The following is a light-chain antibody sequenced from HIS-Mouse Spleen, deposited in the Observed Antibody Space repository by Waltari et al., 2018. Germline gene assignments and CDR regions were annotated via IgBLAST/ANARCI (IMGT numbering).Light chain of an antibody. V-gene: IGLV2-14*03. CDR1: SSDVGGYNY. CDR3: SSYTSSSTYV. J-gene: IGLJ1*01. Sequence: QSALTQPASASGSPGQSITISCTGTSSDVGGYNYVSWYQQHPGKAPKHMIYDVSNRPSGVSNRFSGSKSGNTASLTISGLQAEDEADYYCSSYTSSSTYVFGTGTKVTVL. CDR2: DVS.